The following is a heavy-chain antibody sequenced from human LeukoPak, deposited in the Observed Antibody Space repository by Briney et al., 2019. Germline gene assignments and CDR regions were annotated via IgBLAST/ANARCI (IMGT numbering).Heavy chain of an antibody. Sequence: SETLSLTCTVSDGSITNYYWSWIRRPPGKGLEWIAYSHYSKTTTYHPSLRSRATVSVDASKNQFSLKLSSVTAADTAVYYCARHAGNHYGDFFDYWGQGTLVTVSS. J-gene: IGHJ4*02. CDR3: ARHAGNHYGDFFDY. CDR1: DGSITNYY. V-gene: IGHV4-59*08. CDR2: SHYSKTT. D-gene: IGHD4-17*01.